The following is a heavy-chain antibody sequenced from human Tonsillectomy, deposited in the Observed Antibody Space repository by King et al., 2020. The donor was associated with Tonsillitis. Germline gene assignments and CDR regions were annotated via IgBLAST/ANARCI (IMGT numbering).Heavy chain of an antibody. V-gene: IGHV4-59*02. CDR3: ARDHGYCSGGSCFSAPWFDP. CDR2: LHYTGST. D-gene: IGHD2-15*01. CDR1: GGSVSTNY. J-gene: IGHJ5*02. Sequence: QLQESGPGLVRPSETLSLTCTVSGGSVSTNYWSWIRQPPGKGLEWIGYLHYTGSTYYNPSLKTRVTISVDTSKNQFSLKLSSLTAADTAVYYCARDHGYCSGGSCFSAPWFDPWGQGTLVTVSS.